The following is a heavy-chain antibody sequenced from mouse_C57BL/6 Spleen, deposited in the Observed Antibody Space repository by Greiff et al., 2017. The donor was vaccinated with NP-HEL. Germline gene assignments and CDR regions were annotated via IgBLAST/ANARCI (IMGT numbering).Heavy chain of an antibody. Sequence: QVQLQQPGAELVKPGASVKLSCKASGYTFTSYWMQWVKQRPGQGLEWIGEIDPSDSYTNYNQKFKGKATLTVDTSSSTAYMQLSSPTSEDSAVYYCARGGTNWVDYWGQGTTLTVSS. J-gene: IGHJ2*01. CDR1: GYTFTSYW. V-gene: IGHV1-50*01. CDR3: ARGGTNWVDY. D-gene: IGHD4-1*01. CDR2: IDPSDSYT.